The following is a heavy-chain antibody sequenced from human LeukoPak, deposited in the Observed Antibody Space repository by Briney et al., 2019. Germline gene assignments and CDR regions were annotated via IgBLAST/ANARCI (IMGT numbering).Heavy chain of an antibody. V-gene: IGHV3-9*02. J-gene: IGHJ6*02. CDR3: AKDSFPYYYYGMDV. CDR2: ISWNSGSI. Sequence: PGGSLRLSCAASGFTSDDYAMHWVRQAPGKGLEWVSGISWNSGSIGYADSVKGRFTISRDNAKNSLYLQMNSLRAEDTALYYCAKDSFPYYYYGMDVWGQGTTVTVSS. CDR1: GFTSDDYA.